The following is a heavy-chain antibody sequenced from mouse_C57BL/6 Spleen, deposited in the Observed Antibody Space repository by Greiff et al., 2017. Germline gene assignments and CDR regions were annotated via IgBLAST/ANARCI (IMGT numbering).Heavy chain of an antibody. J-gene: IGHJ3*01. V-gene: IGHV1-69*01. CDR2: IDPSDSYT. CDR3: ARGAIYDGYYPFAY. D-gene: IGHD2-3*01. CDR1: GYTFTSYW. Sequence: VQLQQSGAELVMPGASVKLSCKASGYTFTSYWMHWVKQRPGQGLEWIGEIDPSDSYTNYNQKFKGKSTLTVDKSSSTAYMQLSSLTSEDSAVYYCARGAIYDGYYPFAYWGQGTLVTVSA.